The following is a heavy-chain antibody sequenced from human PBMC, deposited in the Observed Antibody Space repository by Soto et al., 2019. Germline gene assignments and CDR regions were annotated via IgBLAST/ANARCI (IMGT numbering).Heavy chain of an antibody. Sequence: SETLSLTCTVSGGSISSGDYYWGWIRQPPGKGLEWIGYIYYSGSTYYNPSLKSRVTISVDTSKNQFSLKLSSVTAADTAVYYCARDYDSSGLFDYWGQGTLVTVSS. CDR1: GGSISSGDYY. D-gene: IGHD3-22*01. CDR2: IYYSGST. V-gene: IGHV4-30-4*01. J-gene: IGHJ4*02. CDR3: ARDYDSSGLFDY.